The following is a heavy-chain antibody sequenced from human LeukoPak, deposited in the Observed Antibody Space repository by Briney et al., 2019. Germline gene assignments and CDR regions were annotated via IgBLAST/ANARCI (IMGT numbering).Heavy chain of an antibody. CDR1: GYTFTNNY. V-gene: IGHV1-46*01. Sequence: ASVKVSCKASGYTFTNNYSHWVRQAPGQGLEWMGMIYPRDGSTSYAQNFQGRATVTRDTSTTTVHMELRGLRSEDTAVYYCARDQEGFDYWGQGTVVTVSS. CDR3: ARDQEGFDY. J-gene: IGHJ4*02. CDR2: IYPRDGST.